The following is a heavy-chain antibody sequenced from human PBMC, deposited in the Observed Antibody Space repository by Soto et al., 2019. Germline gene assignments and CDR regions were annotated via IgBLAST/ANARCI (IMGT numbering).Heavy chain of an antibody. J-gene: IGHJ5*02. D-gene: IGHD2-15*01. V-gene: IGHV4-59*01. Sequence: SETLSLTCTVSGGSISSYYWSWIRQPPGKGLECIGYISYSGSTNYNPSLKSRVTMSVDTSKNQFSLQVRSATAADAAVYYCARDLKEYCSDGKCNWFDPWGQGTLVTVSS. CDR1: GGSISSYY. CDR2: ISYSGST. CDR3: ARDLKEYCSDGKCNWFDP.